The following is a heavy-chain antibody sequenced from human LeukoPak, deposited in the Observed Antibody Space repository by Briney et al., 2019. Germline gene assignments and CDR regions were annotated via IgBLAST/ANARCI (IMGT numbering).Heavy chain of an antibody. V-gene: IGHV4-59*08. J-gene: IGHJ6*02. CDR3: ARRRYCSSATCAIGGMDV. CDR2: IYYSGYT. D-gene: IGHD2-2*01. Sequence: SETLSLTCTVSGGSISNYHWNWIRQPPGKGLEWIGYIYYSGYTSYNPSLKCRVTISVDTSKNQFSLRLTSVTAADTAEYYCARRRYCSSATCAIGGMDVWGQGTTVIVSS. CDR1: GGSISNYH.